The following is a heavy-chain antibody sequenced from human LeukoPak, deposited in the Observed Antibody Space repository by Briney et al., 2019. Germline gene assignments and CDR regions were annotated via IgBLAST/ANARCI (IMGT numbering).Heavy chain of an antibody. V-gene: IGHV3-15*07. CDR3: YTSITDY. CDR2: IRSKIDGGAT. D-gene: IGHD2-21*01. Sequence: GGSLRLSCAASGFNVNNAWMSWVRQAPGKGLEWVGRIRSKIDGGATDYAAPVKGRFTISRDDSKNTLYLQINSLKIEDTAMYYCYTSITDYWGQGTLVTVSS. CDR1: GFNVNNAW. J-gene: IGHJ4*02.